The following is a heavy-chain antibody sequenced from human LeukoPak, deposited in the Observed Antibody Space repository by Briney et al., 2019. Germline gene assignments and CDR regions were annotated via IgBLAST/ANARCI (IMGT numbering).Heavy chain of an antibody. CDR3: ARDSPYGTAGY. Sequence: AGRSLRLSCAASGFTFNMNWVRQAPGRGLEWVSSISSSSSYIYYADSVKGRFTISRDNTKNSLYLQMNSLRAEDTAVYYCARDSPYGTAGYWGQGTLVTVSS. V-gene: IGHV3-21*01. CDR1: GFTFN. J-gene: IGHJ4*02. D-gene: IGHD2-8*02. CDR2: ISSSSSYI.